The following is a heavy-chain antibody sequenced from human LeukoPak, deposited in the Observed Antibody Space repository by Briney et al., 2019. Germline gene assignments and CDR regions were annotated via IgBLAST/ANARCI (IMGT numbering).Heavy chain of an antibody. CDR2: IYCSGST. CDR1: GGSISSYY. CDR3: ASGYYYDSSGYLSPWFDY. Sequence: PSETLSLTCTVSGGSISSYYWSWIRQPPGKGLEWIGYIYCSGSTNYNPSLKSRVTISVDTSKNQFSLKLSSVTAADTAVYYCASGYYYDSSGYLSPWFDYWGQGTLVTVSS. D-gene: IGHD3-22*01. V-gene: IGHV4-59*01. J-gene: IGHJ4*02.